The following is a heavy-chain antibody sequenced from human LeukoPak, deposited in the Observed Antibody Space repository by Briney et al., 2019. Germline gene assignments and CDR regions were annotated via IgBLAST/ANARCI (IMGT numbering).Heavy chain of an antibody. V-gene: IGHV3-30*03. CDR1: GFTFSSYG. Sequence: PGGSLRLSCAASGFTFSSYGMHWVRRAPGKGLEGVAVISYDGSNKYDAGSVKGRFTIHRDNSKNTLYLQMNSLRAEDMAVYYCAREAPRPGKYCGGDCPRGVFDYWGQGTLVTVSS. D-gene: IGHD2-21*02. J-gene: IGHJ4*02. CDR3: AREAPRPGKYCGGDCPRGVFDY. CDR2: ISYDGSNK.